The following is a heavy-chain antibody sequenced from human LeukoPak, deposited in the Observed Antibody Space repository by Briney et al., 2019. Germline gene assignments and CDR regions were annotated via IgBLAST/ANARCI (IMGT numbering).Heavy chain of an antibody. CDR3: VRYLEDVDSPANDY. Sequence: SETLSPTCTVSGDSISGYYWAWIRQPAGKGLEWIGHIYAPGSSNYSPSFKSRVTMSIDMSNNQFSLRLNSVTAADTAMYYCVRYLEDVDSPANDYLGQGTHVIVSP. D-gene: IGHD2-15*01. V-gene: IGHV4-4*07. CDR2: IYAPGSS. CDR1: GDSISGYY. J-gene: IGHJ4*02.